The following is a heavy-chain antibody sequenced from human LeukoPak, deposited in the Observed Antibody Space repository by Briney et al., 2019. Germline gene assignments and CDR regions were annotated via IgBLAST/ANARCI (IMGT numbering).Heavy chain of an antibody. D-gene: IGHD2-8*01. J-gene: IGHJ4*02. CDR1: GFTVSRNY. Sequence: GGSLRLSCAASGFTVSRNYMSWVRQAPGKGLEWVSVLYSDGSTYHADSVKGRFTVSRDNSKNTLYLQMNSLRAEDTAVYYCARANIVLMAYASYYFDYWGQGTLVTVSS. V-gene: IGHV3-53*01. CDR3: ARANIVLMAYASYYFDY. CDR2: LYSDGST.